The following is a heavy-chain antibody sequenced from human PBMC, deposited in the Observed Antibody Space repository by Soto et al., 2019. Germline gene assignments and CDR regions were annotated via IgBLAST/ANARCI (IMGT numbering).Heavy chain of an antibody. J-gene: IGHJ6*01. D-gene: IGHD2-2*02. CDR1: GFTFSSYG. Sequence: QVQLVESGGGVVQPGRSLRLSCAASGFTFSSYGMHWVRQAPGKGLEWVAVIWYDGSNKYYADSVKGRFTISRDNSKNTLYLQMNSLRAEDTAVYYCANWETRYCSSTSCYTDYYYGMDVW. V-gene: IGHV3-33*06. CDR3: ANWETRYCSSTSCYTDYYYGMDV. CDR2: IWYDGSNK.